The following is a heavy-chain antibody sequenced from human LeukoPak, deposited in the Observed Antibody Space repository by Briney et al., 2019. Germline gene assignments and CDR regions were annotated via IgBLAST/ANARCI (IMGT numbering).Heavy chain of an antibody. D-gene: IGHD3-22*01. Sequence: GGSLRLSCAASGFTFSSHAMHWVRQAPGKGLEWVAVISYDGSNKYYADSVKGRFTISRDNSKNTLYLQMNSLRAEDTAVYYCASPYYYDSSGSRVFDIWGQGTMVTVSS. CDR1: GFTFSSHA. CDR2: ISYDGSNK. J-gene: IGHJ3*02. V-gene: IGHV3-30-3*01. CDR3: ASPYYYDSSGSRVFDI.